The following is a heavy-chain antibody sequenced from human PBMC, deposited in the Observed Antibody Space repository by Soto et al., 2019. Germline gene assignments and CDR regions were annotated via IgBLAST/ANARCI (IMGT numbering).Heavy chain of an antibody. D-gene: IGHD7-27*01. CDR2: ISGSGGST. J-gene: IGHJ4*02. CDR3: AKDRSIVRLGIGHFDY. CDR1: GFTFSSYA. Sequence: GGSLRLSCAASGFTFSSYAMSWVRQAPGKGLEWVSAISGSGGSTYYADSVKGRFTISRDNSKNTLYLQMNSLRAEDTAVYYCAKDRSIVRLGIGHFDYWGQGTLVTVSS. V-gene: IGHV3-23*01.